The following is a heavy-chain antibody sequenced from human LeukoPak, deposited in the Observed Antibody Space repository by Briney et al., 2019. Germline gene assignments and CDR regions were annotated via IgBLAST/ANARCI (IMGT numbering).Heavy chain of an antibody. V-gene: IGHV1-46*01. CDR1: GYTFTSYH. CDR3: ARDAGFLEWSFLLDY. Sequence: ASVKVSCKASGYTFTSYHMHWVRQAPGQGLEWMGKINLSGGSTTYAQKFQGRVTITRDTSASTAYMELSSLRSEDTAVYYCARDAGFLEWSFLLDYWGQGTLVTVSS. J-gene: IGHJ4*02. CDR2: INLSGGST. D-gene: IGHD3-3*01.